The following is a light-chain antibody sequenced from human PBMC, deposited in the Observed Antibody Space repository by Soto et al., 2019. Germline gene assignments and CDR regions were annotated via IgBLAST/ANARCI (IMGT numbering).Light chain of an antibody. CDR2: AAS. CDR3: LPHTSYPQT. J-gene: IGKJ1*01. Sequence: DIQMTKSPASLSASVGDRVTITCRASQGIRDALGWYQQKPGKAPTRLIYAASSLQSGGPSRFSGSGSGTEFTLPIIILQPEDFATYFWLPHTSYPQTFGQGTMVEIK. CDR1: QGIRDA. V-gene: IGKV1-17*01.